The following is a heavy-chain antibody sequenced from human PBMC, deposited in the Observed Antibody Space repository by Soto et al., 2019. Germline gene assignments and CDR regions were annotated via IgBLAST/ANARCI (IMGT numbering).Heavy chain of an antibody. J-gene: IGHJ4*02. V-gene: IGHV3-33*01. CDR3: ASDAQYYFDY. CDR2: IWYDGSNK. CDR1: GFTFSSYG. Sequence: QVQLVESGGGVVQPGRSLRLSCAASGFTFSSYGMHWVRQAPGRGLEWVAVIWYDGSNKYYADSVKGRFTISRDNSKNTLYLQMTSLRAEDTAVYYCASDAQYYFDYWGQGTLVTVSS.